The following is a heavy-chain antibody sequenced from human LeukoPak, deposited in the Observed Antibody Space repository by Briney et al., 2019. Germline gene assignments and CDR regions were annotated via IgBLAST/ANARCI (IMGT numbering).Heavy chain of an antibody. V-gene: IGHV4-4*07. CDR2: IYTSGST. J-gene: IGHJ4*02. Sequence: PSETLSLTCTVSGGSISSYYWSWIRQPAGKGLEWIGRIYTSGSTNYNPSLKSRVTISVDTSKNQLSLKLSSVTAADTAVYYCARRDSSSWSFDYWGQGTLVTVSS. CDR1: GGSISSYY. CDR3: ARRDSSSWSFDY. D-gene: IGHD6-13*01.